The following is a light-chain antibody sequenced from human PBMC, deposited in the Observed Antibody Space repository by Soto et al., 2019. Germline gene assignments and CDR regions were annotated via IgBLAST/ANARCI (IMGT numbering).Light chain of an antibody. Sequence: EIVSTQSPATLSVSPGERVTLSCRASQSVSSTYLAWYQQKPGQAPRLLIYGASSRATGIPDRFSGSGSGTDFTLIISRLEPEDFAVYYCQQYAGSPWTFGQGTKVDIK. CDR2: GAS. V-gene: IGKV3-20*01. CDR3: QQYAGSPWT. CDR1: QSVSSTY. J-gene: IGKJ1*01.